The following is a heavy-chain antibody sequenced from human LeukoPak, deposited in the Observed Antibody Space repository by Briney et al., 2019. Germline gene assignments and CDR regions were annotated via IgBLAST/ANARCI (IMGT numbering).Heavy chain of an antibody. Sequence: GGSLRLSCAASGFTFSSYSMSWVRQAPGKGLEWVSSISSRSSYIYYADSVKGRFTISRDNAKNSLYLQMNSLRAEDTAVYYCARRYGDYVGSFEYWGQGTQVTVSS. CDR1: GFTFSSYS. J-gene: IGHJ4*02. CDR2: ISSRSSYI. CDR3: ARRYGDYVGSFEY. V-gene: IGHV3-21*01. D-gene: IGHD4-17*01.